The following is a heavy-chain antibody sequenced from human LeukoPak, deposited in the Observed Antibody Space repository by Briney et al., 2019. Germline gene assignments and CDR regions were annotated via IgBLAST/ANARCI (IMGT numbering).Heavy chain of an antibody. Sequence: SETLCLTCAVYGGSFSGYYWSWIRQPPGKGLEWIGEINHSGSTNYNPSLKSRVTISLDTSKNQFSLKLSSVTAADTAVYYCARGSYCGGDCYPRPFDYWGQGTLVTVSS. J-gene: IGHJ4*02. CDR1: GGSFSGYY. D-gene: IGHD2-21*02. CDR3: ARGSYCGGDCYPRPFDY. V-gene: IGHV4-34*01. CDR2: INHSGST.